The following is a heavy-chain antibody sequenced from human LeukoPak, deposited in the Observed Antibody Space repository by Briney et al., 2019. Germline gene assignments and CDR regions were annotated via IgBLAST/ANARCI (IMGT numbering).Heavy chain of an antibody. D-gene: IGHD6-6*01. J-gene: IGHJ5*02. Sequence: PSQTLSLTCTVSGGAINSDYYWSRIRQPPGKDLEWVEYIFRSGDTYSNPSLKSQVVKSMDMSKNQFSMNLSSVTAAATAVYYCARLLAARPDEDRWGQGTLVTVSS. CDR3: ARLLAARPDEDR. CDR2: IFRSGDT. CDR1: GGAINSDYY. V-gene: IGHV4-30-2*01.